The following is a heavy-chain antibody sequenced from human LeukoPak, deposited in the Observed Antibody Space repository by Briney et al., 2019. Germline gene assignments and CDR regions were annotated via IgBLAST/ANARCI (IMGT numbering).Heavy chain of an antibody. D-gene: IGHD4-17*01. CDR3: ARVSNAYGDYNVIDYFDY. CDR1: GYTFTSYD. V-gene: IGHV1-8*01. Sequence: ASVKVSCKASGYTFTSYDINWVRQATGQGLEWMGWMNPNSGNTGYAQKFQGRVTMTRNTSISTAYMELSSLRSEDTAVYYCARVSNAYGDYNVIDYFDYWGQGTLVTVSS. CDR2: MNPNSGNT. J-gene: IGHJ4*02.